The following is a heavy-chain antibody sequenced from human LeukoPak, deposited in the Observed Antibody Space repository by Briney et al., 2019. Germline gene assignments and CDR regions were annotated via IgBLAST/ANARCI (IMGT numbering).Heavy chain of an antibody. Sequence: PRGSLRLSCAASGFTVSSNYKSWVRQAPGKGLEWVSVIYSGGSTYYADSVKGRFTISRDNSKNTLYLQMNSLRAEDTAVYYCARSPYYYDSSGYPGDWSQGTLVTVSS. CDR1: GFTVSSNY. D-gene: IGHD3-22*01. J-gene: IGHJ4*02. CDR3: ARSPYYYDSSGYPGD. CDR2: IYSGGST. V-gene: IGHV3-53*01.